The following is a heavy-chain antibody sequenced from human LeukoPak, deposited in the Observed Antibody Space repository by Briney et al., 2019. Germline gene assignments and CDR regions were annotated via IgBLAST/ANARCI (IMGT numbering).Heavy chain of an antibody. CDR1: GGSISSYY. CDR2: IYYSGST. CDR3: ARGAVLKGYYDSSGYYYFDY. J-gene: IGHJ4*02. Sequence: TSETLSLTCTVSGGSISSYYWSWIRQPPGKGLEWIGYIYYSGSTNYNPSLKSRVTISVETSKNQFSLKLSSVTAADTAVYYCARGAVLKGYYDSSGYYYFDYWGQGTLVTVSS. V-gene: IGHV4-59*01. D-gene: IGHD3-22*01.